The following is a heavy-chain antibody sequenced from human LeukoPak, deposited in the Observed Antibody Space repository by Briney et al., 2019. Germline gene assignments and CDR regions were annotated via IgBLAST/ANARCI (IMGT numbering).Heavy chain of an antibody. CDR1: GFTVSSNY. Sequence: GGSLRLSCAASGFTVSSNYMSWVRQAPGKGLEWVAVIWYDGSNKYYADSVKGRFTISRDNSKNTLYLQMNSLRAEDTAVYYCARDGEGFDYWGQGTLVTVSS. V-gene: IGHV3-33*08. CDR2: IWYDGSNK. J-gene: IGHJ4*02. CDR3: ARDGEGFDY.